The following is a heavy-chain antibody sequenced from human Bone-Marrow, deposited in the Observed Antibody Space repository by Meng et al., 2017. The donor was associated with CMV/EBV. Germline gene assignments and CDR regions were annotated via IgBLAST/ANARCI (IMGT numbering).Heavy chain of an antibody. CDR2: ISTSGSYR. CDR1: EITLSRYE. Sequence: GGSLRLSCEASEITLSRYEMNWVRQAPGKRLEWVSSISTSGSYRKYADSVQGRFTISRDNAKNSLYLQMNSLTVDDTAVYYCALMAYSSSSGSFDIWGQGTMVTVSS. D-gene: IGHD6-6*01. V-gene: IGHV3-21*01. J-gene: IGHJ3*02. CDR3: ALMAYSSSSGSFDI.